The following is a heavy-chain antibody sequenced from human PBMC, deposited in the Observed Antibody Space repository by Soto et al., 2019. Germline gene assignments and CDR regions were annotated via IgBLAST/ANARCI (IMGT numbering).Heavy chain of an antibody. V-gene: IGHV4-34*01. CDR1: GGSFSGYY. CDR3: ARGRGGGWFDP. D-gene: IGHD3-16*01. J-gene: IGHJ5*02. CDR2: INHSGST. Sequence: QVQLQQWGAGLLKPSETLSLTCAVYGGSFSGYYWSCIRQPPGKGREWIGEINHSGSTNYNPSLKSGVTLSVDTSKNQFSLKLSSVTAADTAVYYCARGRGGGWFDPWGQGTLVTVSS.